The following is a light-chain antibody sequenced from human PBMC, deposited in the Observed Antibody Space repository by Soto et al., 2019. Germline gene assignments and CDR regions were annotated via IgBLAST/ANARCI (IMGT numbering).Light chain of an antibody. CDR1: SSDVGGYNY. J-gene: IGLJ2*01. Sequence: QSALTQPASVSGSPGQSITISCTGTSSDVGGYNYVSWYQQHPAKAPKLMIYDVSNRPSGVSNRFSGSKSGNTASLTISGLQAEDEADYYCSSYTSSSNLVVFGGGTKLTVL. CDR3: SSYTSSSNLVV. V-gene: IGLV2-14*01. CDR2: DVS.